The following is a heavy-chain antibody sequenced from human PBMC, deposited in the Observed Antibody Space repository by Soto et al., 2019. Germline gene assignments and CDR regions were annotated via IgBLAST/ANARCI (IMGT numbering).Heavy chain of an antibody. D-gene: IGHD2-2*01. CDR2: ISYDGSNK. V-gene: IGHV3-30*18. J-gene: IGHJ4*02. CDR3: AKGPGVVVVPAALVDY. CDR1: GFTFSSYG. Sequence: RLSCAASGFTFSSYGMHWVRQAPGKGLEWVAVISYDGSNKYYADSVKGRFTISRDNSKNTLYLQMNSLRAEDTAVYYCAKGPGVVVVPAALVDYWGQGTLVTVSS.